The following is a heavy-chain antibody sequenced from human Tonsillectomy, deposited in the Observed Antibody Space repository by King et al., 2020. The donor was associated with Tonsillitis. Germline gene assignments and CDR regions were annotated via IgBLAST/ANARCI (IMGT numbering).Heavy chain of an antibody. Sequence: QLVESGGGLVQPGGSLRVSCAASGFTFSNHAMSWFRQAPGKGLEWVSGIGTATDTHYADSVRGRFTVSRDDSQNTLYLQTDSLRVEDTALYYCARESYDRRFYFENWGQGTPVTVSS. CDR2: IGTATDT. CDR3: ARESYDRRFYFEN. V-gene: IGHV3-23*04. D-gene: IGHD3-22*01. CDR1: GFTFSNHA. J-gene: IGHJ4*02.